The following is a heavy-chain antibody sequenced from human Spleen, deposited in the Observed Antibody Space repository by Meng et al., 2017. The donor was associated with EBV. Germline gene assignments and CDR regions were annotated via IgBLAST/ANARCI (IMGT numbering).Heavy chain of an antibody. V-gene: IGHV1-3*01. Sequence: AQLVRVAAEVRRPGASVKVSCKASGYTFSSYTRHWGRQAPGQRLEWMGWVNAGTGNTKYSQNFQGRVTISRDTSASTAYMDLSSLTAEDTAVYYCARSAVGASFTAFDSWGQGSLVTVSS. CDR3: ARSAVGASFTAFDS. J-gene: IGHJ4*02. CDR2: VNAGTGNT. CDR1: GYTFSSYT. D-gene: IGHD1-26*01.